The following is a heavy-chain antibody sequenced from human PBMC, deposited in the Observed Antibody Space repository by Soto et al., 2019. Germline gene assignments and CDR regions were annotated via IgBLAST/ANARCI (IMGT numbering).Heavy chain of an antibody. J-gene: IGHJ4*02. V-gene: IGHV4-59*01. Sequence: QVQLQESGPGLVKPSETLSLTCTVSGGSISSYYWSWIRQPPGKGLEWIGYIYHTGSTNHNPSLNGRVTISVDTSRNQFSLKLSSVTAADTAVYFCAREFSTSPEAFDSWGQGSLVTVSS. D-gene: IGHD6-6*01. CDR1: GGSISSYY. CDR3: AREFSTSPEAFDS. CDR2: IYHTGST.